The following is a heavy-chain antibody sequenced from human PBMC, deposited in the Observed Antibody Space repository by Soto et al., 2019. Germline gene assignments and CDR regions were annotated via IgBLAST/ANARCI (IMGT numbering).Heavy chain of an antibody. CDR3: ARDRYYFDY. J-gene: IGHJ4*02. V-gene: IGHV3-48*02. Sequence: GGSLRLSCAVSGFTFDDNAMNWVRQAPGKGLEWVSYISSSSSTIYYADSVKGRFTISRDNAKNSLYLQMNSLRDEDTAVYYCARDRYYFDYWGQGTLVTVSS. CDR2: ISSSSSTI. CDR1: GFTFDDNA. D-gene: IGHD3-16*02.